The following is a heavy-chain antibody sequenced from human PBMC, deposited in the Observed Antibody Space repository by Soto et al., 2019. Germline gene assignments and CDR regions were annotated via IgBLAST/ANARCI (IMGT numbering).Heavy chain of an antibody. V-gene: IGHV1-69*10. J-gene: IGHJ5*02. CDR3: ARAAGAWWFDP. CDR2: IIPGNGKT. CDR1: GGTFSSYA. Sequence: SVKVSCKASGGTFSSYAISWVRQAPGQGLEWMGGIIPGNGKTNYAQKFQGRVTITRDTSASTAYMELSSLRSEDTAVYYCARAAGAWWFDPWGQGTLVTVSS.